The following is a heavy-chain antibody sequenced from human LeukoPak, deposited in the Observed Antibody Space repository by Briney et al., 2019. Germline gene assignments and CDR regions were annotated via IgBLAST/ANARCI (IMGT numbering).Heavy chain of an antibody. D-gene: IGHD2-15*01. CDR3: AGCSGGSCYSRGKYGVDV. Sequence: GGSLRLSCATSGFTFSSYAVNWVRQAPGKGLECVSFISTSGDFTYYAASVKGRFTVSRDNSKNTLYLQMNSLRADDTAVHYCAGCSGGSCYSRGKYGVDVWGQGTTVIVSS. V-gene: IGHV3-23*01. CDR1: GFTFSSYA. J-gene: IGHJ6*02. CDR2: ISTSGDFT.